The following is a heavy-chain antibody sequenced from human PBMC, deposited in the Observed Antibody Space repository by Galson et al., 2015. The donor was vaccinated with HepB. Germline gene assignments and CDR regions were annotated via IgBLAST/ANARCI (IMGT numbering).Heavy chain of an antibody. D-gene: IGHD3-10*01. CDR3: AREGYYYASGSSFFYYYYYYMDV. Sequence: SVKVSCKASGGTFSSYAISWVRQAPGQGLEWMGGIIPILGIANYAQKFQGRITITADKSTSTAYMELSSLRSEDTAVYYCAREGYYYASGSSFFYYYYYYMDVWGKGTTVTVSS. CDR1: GGTFSSYA. CDR2: IIPILGIA. V-gene: IGHV1-69*10. J-gene: IGHJ6*03.